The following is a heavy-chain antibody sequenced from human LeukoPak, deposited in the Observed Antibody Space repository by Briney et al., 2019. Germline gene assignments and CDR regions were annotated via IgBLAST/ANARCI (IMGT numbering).Heavy chain of an antibody. J-gene: IGHJ4*02. V-gene: IGHV3-7*01. D-gene: IGHD2-8*01. CDR1: GFTFSSYW. CDR2: IKQDGSEK. CDR3: AKGGRGNGEVY. Sequence: GGSLRLSCAVSGFTFSSYWMNWVRQAPGKGLEWVANIKQDGSEKNYVDSVKGRLTISRDNAKSSLFLQMNDLRAEDTAVYYCAKGGRGNGEVYWGQGTLVPVSS.